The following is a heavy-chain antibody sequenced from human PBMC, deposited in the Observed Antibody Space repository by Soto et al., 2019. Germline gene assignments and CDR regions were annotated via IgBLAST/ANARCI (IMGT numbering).Heavy chain of an antibody. Sequence: EVHLVESGGGLVQTGGSLRLSCAIFESTVSRDWMNWVRQAPGKGLEWVAHINQDGSEKYYVDSVKGRFTISRDNAKKSLYLQMNGLSPVATAMYYCSGGVGDAFWGQGTLVTVSS. CDR1: ESTVSRDW. CDR2: INQDGSEK. J-gene: IGHJ4*02. D-gene: IGHD1-26*01. CDR3: SGGVGDAF. V-gene: IGHV3-7*04.